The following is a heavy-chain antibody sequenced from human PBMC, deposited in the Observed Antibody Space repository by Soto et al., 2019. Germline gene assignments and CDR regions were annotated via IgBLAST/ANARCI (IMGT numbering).Heavy chain of an antibody. V-gene: IGHV1-46*03. CDR1: GYTFTSYA. Sequence: ASVKVSCKASGYTFTSYAMHWVRQAPGQRLEWMGWINPSGGSTSYAQKFQGRVTMTRDTSTSTVYMELSSLRSEDTAVYYCARNHPSIVGAAPGYWGQGTLVTVSS. CDR2: INPSGGST. J-gene: IGHJ4*02. CDR3: ARNHPSIVGAAPGY. D-gene: IGHD1-26*01.